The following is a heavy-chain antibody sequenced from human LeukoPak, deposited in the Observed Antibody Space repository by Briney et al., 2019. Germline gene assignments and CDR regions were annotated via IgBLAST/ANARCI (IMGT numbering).Heavy chain of an antibody. CDR2: INPNSGGT. D-gene: IGHD3-10*01. V-gene: IGHV1-2*02. CDR3: ARGWSYYGSGSYYIDPHFDY. Sequence: ASVKVSRKASGYTFTGYYMHWVRQAPGQGLEWMGWINPNSGGTNYAQKFQGRATMTRDTSISTAYMELSRLRSDDTAVYYCARGWSYYGSGSYYIDPHFDYWGQGTLVTVSS. J-gene: IGHJ4*02. CDR1: GYTFTGYY.